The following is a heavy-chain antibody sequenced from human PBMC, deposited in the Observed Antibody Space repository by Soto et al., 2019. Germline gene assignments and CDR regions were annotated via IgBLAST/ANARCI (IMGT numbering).Heavy chain of an antibody. CDR2: IYYSGST. CDR1: GGSISSYY. D-gene: IGHD5-12*01. J-gene: IGHJ4*02. CDR3: ARLTYSGYDTYYFDY. Sequence: PSETLSLTCTVSGGSISSYYWSWIRQPPGKGLEWIGYIYYSGSTNYNPSLKSRVTISVDTSKNQFSLKLSSVTAADTAVYYCARLTYSGYDTYYFDYWGQGTLVTSPQ. V-gene: IGHV4-59*08.